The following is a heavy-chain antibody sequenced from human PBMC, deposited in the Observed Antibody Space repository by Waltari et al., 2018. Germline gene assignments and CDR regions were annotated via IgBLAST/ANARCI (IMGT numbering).Heavy chain of an antibody. V-gene: IGHV3-23*01. CDR2: ISATGSST. J-gene: IGHJ4*02. CDR3: ARRTS. Sequence: DVQMLESGGGLVQPGGSLRLSCEASGFAFSNYAMFWVRQTPGKGLEWVSGISATGSSTYNADSVRCQFTISRDNSKSTLFLQINGLRTDDTAVYYCARRTSWGRGTLVTVSS. CDR1: GFAFSNYA.